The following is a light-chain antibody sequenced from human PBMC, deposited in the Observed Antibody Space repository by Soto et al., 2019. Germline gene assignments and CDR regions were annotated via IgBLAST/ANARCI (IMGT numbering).Light chain of an antibody. J-gene: IGKJ4*01. CDR2: GAS. Sequence: EIVLTQSPGTLSLSPGERATLSCRASQSVSNNYLAWYQQKPGQAPRLLIYGASRRATDIPDRFSGSGSGTDFTLTISRLEPEDFAVYSCQQYGSSPLTFGGGTKVEIK. CDR3: QQYGSSPLT. CDR1: QSVSNNY. V-gene: IGKV3-20*01.